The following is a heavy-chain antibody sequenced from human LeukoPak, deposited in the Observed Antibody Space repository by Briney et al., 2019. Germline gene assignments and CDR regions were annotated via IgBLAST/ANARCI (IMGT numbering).Heavy chain of an antibody. V-gene: IGHV3-74*01. CDR3: AKGVYYYDSSGYYYDYFDY. J-gene: IGHJ4*02. Sequence: AGGSLRLSCAASGFTFSNSWMHWVRQAPGEGLVWVSRINGAGSSTNYADSVKGRFTISRDNSKNTLYLQMNSLRAEDTAVYYCAKGVYYYDSSGYYYDYFDYWGQGTLVTVSS. D-gene: IGHD3-22*01. CDR1: GFTFSNSW. CDR2: INGAGSST.